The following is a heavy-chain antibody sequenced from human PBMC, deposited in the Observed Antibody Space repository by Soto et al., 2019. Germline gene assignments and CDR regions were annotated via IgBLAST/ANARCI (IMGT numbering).Heavy chain of an antibody. CDR3: ARDMGPSVAYGY. V-gene: IGHV3-7*03. CDR1: GFTFSTYW. J-gene: IGHJ4*02. CDR2: IDPDGSQK. Sequence: EVQLVDSGGDLVQPGGSLRLSCAASGFTFSTYWMSWVRQAPGKGLEWVANIDPDGSQKYYVDSVKGRFTISRDNAKNSLYLQMNSLRAEDTAVYYCARDMGPSVAYGYWGQGTLVTVSS. D-gene: IGHD4-17*01.